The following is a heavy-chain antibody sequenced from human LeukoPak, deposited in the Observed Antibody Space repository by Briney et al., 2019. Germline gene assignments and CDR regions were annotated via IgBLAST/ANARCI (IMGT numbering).Heavy chain of an antibody. CDR1: GGSISSGDYY. CDR3: ARGSRYLPRRQKPEYYYYGMDV. J-gene: IGHJ6*02. Sequence: SQTLSLTCTVSGGSISSGDYYWSWIRQPPGKGLEWIGYIYYSGSTYYNPSLKSRVTISVDTSKNQFSLKLSSVTAADTAVYYCARGSRYLPRRQKPEYYYYGMDVWGQGTTVTVSS. CDR2: IYYSGST. D-gene: IGHD1-14*01. V-gene: IGHV4-30-4*01.